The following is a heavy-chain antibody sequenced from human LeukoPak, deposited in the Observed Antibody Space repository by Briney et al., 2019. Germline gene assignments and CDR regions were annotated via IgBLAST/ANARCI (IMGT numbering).Heavy chain of an antibody. CDR3: ARGNWNYVWFDP. V-gene: IGHV4-59*01. J-gene: IGHJ5*02. CDR2: ISYSGST. Sequence: SETLSLTCTVSGGSISSYYWSWIRQPPGKGLEWIGYISYSGSTNYNPSLKSRLNISVDTSKNQFSVKLSSVTAADTAFYYCARGNWNYVWFDPWGQGTLVTVSS. D-gene: IGHD1-7*01. CDR1: GGSISSYY.